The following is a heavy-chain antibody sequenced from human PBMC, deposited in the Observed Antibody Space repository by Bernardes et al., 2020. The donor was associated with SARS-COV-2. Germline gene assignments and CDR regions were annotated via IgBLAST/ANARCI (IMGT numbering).Heavy chain of an antibody. CDR3: ARDGGDNALGY. J-gene: IGHJ4*02. D-gene: IGHD2-21*01. CDR1: GFTFSSYA. V-gene: IGHV3-30-3*01. CDR2: ISYDGSNK. Sequence: GGSLRLSCAASGFTFSSYAMHWVRQAPGKGLEWVAVISYDGSNKYYADSVKGRFTISRDNSKNTLYLQMNSLRAEDTAVYYCARDGGDNALGYWGQGTLVTVSS.